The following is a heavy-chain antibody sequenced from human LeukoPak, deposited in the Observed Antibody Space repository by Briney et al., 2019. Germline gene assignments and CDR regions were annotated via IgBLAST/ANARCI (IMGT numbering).Heavy chain of an antibody. D-gene: IGHD1-26*01. J-gene: IGHJ4*02. V-gene: IGHV1-18*01. CDR2: ISAYNGNT. CDR3: ARDLASYSGSYFDY. CDR1: GYTFTSYG. Sequence: ASVKVSCKASGYTFTSYGISWVRQAPRQGLEWMGWISAYNGNTNYAQKLQGRVTMTTDTSTSTAYMELRSLRSDDTAVYYCARDLASYSGSYFDYWGQGTLVTVSS.